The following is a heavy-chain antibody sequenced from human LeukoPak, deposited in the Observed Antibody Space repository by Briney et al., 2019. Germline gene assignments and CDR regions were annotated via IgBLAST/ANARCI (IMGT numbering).Heavy chain of an antibody. D-gene: IGHD2-2*01. CDR2: ISGSGGST. CDR1: GFTFSSYG. Sequence: AGGSLRLSCAASGFTFSSYGMSWVRQAPGKGLEWVSAISGSGGSTYYADSVKGRFTISRDNSKNTLYLQMNSLRAEDTAVYYCARDSTPSPRYCSSTSCFKYYFDNWGQGTLVTVSS. J-gene: IGHJ4*02. V-gene: IGHV3-23*01. CDR3: ARDSTPSPRYCSSTSCFKYYFDN.